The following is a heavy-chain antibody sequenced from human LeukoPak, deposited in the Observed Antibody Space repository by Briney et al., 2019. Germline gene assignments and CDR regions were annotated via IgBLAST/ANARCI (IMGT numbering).Heavy chain of an antibody. J-gene: IGHJ4*02. CDR1: GYSISSGYY. CDR2: IYTSGST. Sequence: SETLSLTCTVSGYSISSGYYWSWIRQPAGKGLEWIGRIYTSGSTNYNPSLKSRVTMSVDTSKNQFSLKLSSVTAADTAVYYCARDRSSGWFLYSNFDYWGQGTLVTVSS. CDR3: ARDRSSGWFLYSNFDY. V-gene: IGHV4-4*07. D-gene: IGHD6-19*01.